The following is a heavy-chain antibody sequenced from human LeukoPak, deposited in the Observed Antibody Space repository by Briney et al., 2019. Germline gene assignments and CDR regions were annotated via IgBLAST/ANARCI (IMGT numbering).Heavy chain of an antibody. CDR1: GFTVSSNY. V-gene: IGHV3-66*01. Sequence: GGSLRLSCAASGFTVSSNYMSWVRQAPGKGLEWVSVIYCGGSTYYADSVKGRFTISRDNSKNTPYLQMNSLRAEDTAVYYCARDPLVGAAPSYYYGMDVWGQGTTVTVSS. CDR3: ARDPLVGAAPSYYYGMDV. J-gene: IGHJ6*02. D-gene: IGHD1-26*01. CDR2: IYCGGST.